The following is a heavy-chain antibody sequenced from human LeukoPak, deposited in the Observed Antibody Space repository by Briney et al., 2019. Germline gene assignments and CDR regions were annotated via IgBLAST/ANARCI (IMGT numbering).Heavy chain of an antibody. CDR2: ISYDGSNK. CDR1: GFTFSSYA. CDR3: ARDLGDTGGFDY. V-gene: IGHV3-30*04. J-gene: IGHJ4*02. Sequence: GRSLRLSCAASGFTFSSYAMHWVRQAPGKGLEWVAVISYDGSNKYYADSVKGRFTISRDNSKNTLYLQMNSLRAEDTAVYYCARDLGDTGGFDYWGQGTLVTVSS. D-gene: IGHD3-16*01.